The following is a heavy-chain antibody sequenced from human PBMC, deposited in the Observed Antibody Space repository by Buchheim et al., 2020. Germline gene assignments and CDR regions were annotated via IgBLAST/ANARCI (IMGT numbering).Heavy chain of an antibody. Sequence: QVQLVESGGGVVQPGRSLRLSCAASGFTFSSYAMHWVRQAPGKGLEWVAVISYDGSNKYYADSVKGRFTISRDNSKNKLYLQMNSLRAEDTAVYYCARVDILTGPFDYWGQGTL. CDR1: GFTFSSYA. CDR2: ISYDGSNK. V-gene: IGHV3-30-3*01. CDR3: ARVDILTGPFDY. J-gene: IGHJ4*02. D-gene: IGHD3-9*01.